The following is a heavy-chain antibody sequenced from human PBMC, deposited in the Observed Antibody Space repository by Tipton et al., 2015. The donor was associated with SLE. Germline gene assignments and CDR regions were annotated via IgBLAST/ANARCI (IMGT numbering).Heavy chain of an antibody. J-gene: IGHJ3*02. CDR1: GGSFSGYY. CDR2: INYGGST. V-gene: IGHV4-34*01. Sequence: TLSLTCAVYGGSFSGYYWSWIRQPPGKGLEWIGEINYGGSTNYNPSLKSRVTISVDTSKNQFSLKLSSVTAADTAVYYCARGSSLAAFDIWGQGTMVTVSS. CDR3: ARGSSLAAFDI.